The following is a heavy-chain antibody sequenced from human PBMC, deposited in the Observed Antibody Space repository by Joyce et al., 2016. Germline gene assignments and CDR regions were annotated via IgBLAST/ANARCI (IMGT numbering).Heavy chain of an antibody. J-gene: IGHJ6*03. V-gene: IGHV3-23*01. CDR1: AFTFSSYA. CDR2: ISSSSST. CDR3: AKRPKHYYYYLDV. Sequence: EVQLLESGEGLVQPGGSLRLSCAASAFTFSSYAMSWVRQAPGKGLECVSGISSSSSTYYAYSGRGRFTISRDNSKNTLYLQMNSLRAEDTAIYYCAKRPKHYYYYLDVWGKGTTVTVSS.